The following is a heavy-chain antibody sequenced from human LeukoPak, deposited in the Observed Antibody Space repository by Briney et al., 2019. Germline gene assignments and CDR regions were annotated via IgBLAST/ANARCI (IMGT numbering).Heavy chain of an antibody. V-gene: IGHV1-2*02. J-gene: IGHJ4*02. CDR1: GHTFTSYY. Sequence: ASVKLSCKASGHTFTSYYMHWVRHAPGQGLEWLGWITPHNGDTNYAQNFQGRVTMTWDTSISTAYMELSRLRSDDTAVYYCARIRVLERRFDYWGQGTLVAVSS. D-gene: IGHD1-1*01. CDR2: ITPHNGDT. CDR3: ARIRVLERRFDY.